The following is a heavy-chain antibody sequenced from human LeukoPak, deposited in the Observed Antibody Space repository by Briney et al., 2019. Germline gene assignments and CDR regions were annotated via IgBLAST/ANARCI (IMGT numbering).Heavy chain of an antibody. J-gene: IGHJ4*02. D-gene: IGHD3-22*01. V-gene: IGHV4-30-4*08. CDR3: ARDRATKYSSGYFWSGFNDY. CDR2: IYYSGST. CDR1: GGSISSGDYY. Sequence: PSETLSLTCTVSGGSISSGDYYWSWLRQPPGKGLEWIGYIYYSGSTYYNPSLKSRVTISVDTSKNQFSLKLSSVTAADTAVYYCARDRATKYSSGYFWSGFNDYWGQGTLVTVSS.